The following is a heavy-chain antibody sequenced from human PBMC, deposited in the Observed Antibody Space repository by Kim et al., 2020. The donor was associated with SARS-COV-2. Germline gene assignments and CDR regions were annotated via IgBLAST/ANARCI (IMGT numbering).Heavy chain of an antibody. CDR1: GYTFTGYY. V-gene: IGHV1-2*06. CDR2: INPNSGGT. J-gene: IGHJ6*02. CDR3: AREEGITIFGVVISSPYYYGRDV. Sequence: ASVKVSCKASGYTFTGYYMHWVRQAPGQGLEWMGRINPNSGGTNYAQKFQGRVTMTRDTSISTAYMELSRLRSDDTAVYYCAREEGITIFGVVISSPYYYGRDVWGQGTTVTVSS. D-gene: IGHD3-3*01.